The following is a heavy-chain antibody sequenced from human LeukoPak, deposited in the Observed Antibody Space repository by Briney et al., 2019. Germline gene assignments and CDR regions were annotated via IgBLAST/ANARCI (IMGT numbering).Heavy chain of an antibody. J-gene: IGHJ4*02. V-gene: IGHV4-39*01. D-gene: IGHD4-17*01. Sequence: PSETLSLTCNVSGDSVTSESFYWAWIRQPPGKGPEWIGTIYRSGSAYHKPSLKSRLTISIDTSKNQFSLKLSSVTAADTAVYYCARHKGWTTVTAGGCFDYWGQGTLVTVSS. CDR1: GDSVTSESFY. CDR3: ARHKGWTTVTAGGCFDY. CDR2: IYRSGSA.